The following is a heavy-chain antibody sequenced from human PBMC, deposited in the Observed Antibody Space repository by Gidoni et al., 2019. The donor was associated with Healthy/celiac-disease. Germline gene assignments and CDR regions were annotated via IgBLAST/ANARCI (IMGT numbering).Heavy chain of an antibody. CDR3: ARDFWSGYYELFGGGDAFDI. J-gene: IGHJ3*02. CDR1: GFTFSSYS. Sequence: EVQLVESGGGLVKPGGSLRLSCAASGFTFSSYSMNWVRQAPGKGLEWVSSISSSSSYIYYADSVKGRFTISRDNAKNSLYLQMNSLRAEDTAVYYCARDFWSGYYELFGGGDAFDIWGQGTMVTVSS. D-gene: IGHD3-3*01. CDR2: ISSSSSYI. V-gene: IGHV3-21*01.